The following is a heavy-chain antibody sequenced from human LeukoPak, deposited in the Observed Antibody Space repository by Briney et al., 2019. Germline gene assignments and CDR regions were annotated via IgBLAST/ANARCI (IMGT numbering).Heavy chain of an antibody. CDR2: IFYDGSNK. Sequence: QSGGSLRLSCTASGFIFSNYAMHWVRQAPGKGLEWVAVIFYDGSNKYYADSVKGRFTISRDNSKNTLYLQMNSLRTEDTAVYYCAKVGNWKYGHHDYWGQGTLVTVSS. D-gene: IGHD1-7*01. V-gene: IGHV3-30*04. CDR3: AKVGNWKYGHHDY. CDR1: GFIFSNYA. J-gene: IGHJ4*02.